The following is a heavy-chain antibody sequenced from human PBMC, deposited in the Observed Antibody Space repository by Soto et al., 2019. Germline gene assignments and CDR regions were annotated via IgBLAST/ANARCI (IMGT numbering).Heavy chain of an antibody. CDR1: GFTFSSYG. CDR3: AKDQGYLVALDY. Sequence: QVQLVESGGGVVQPGRSLRLSCAASGFTFSSYGMHWVRQAPGKGLEWVAVIAYDGTTKYYVDSVKGRFTISRDIFKNTLDLQMNSLRAEDTAVYYCAKDQGYLVALDYWGQGTLVTVSS. CDR2: IAYDGTTK. J-gene: IGHJ4*02. D-gene: IGHD5-12*01. V-gene: IGHV3-30*18.